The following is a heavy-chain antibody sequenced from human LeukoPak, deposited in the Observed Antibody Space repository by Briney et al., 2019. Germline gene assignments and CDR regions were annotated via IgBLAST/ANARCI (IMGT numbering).Heavy chain of an antibody. Sequence: PSETLSLTCAVSGYSISSGYYWGWIRQPPGKGLEWIGSIYHSGSTYYNPSLKSRVTISVDTPKNQFSLKLSSVTAADTAVYYCATVLLWFGEFITGAFDIWGQGRMVTVSS. J-gene: IGHJ3*02. V-gene: IGHV4-38-2*01. CDR2: IYHSGST. CDR1: GYSISSGYY. D-gene: IGHD3-10*01. CDR3: ATVLLWFGEFITGAFDI.